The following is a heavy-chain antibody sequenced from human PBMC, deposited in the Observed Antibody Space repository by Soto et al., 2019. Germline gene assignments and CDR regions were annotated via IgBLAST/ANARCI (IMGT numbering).Heavy chain of an antibody. D-gene: IGHD3-10*01. CDR2: IYNSGST. Sequence: QVQLQESGPGLVKPSQTLSLTCTVSGGSINSGGYYWSWIRQHPGKGLEWIGDIYNSGSTYYNPSLKSRVNISVDTSKNQFSLTLRSVTAADTAVYCCARGITMVRGVIHTPYFDYWGQGTLVTVSS. CDR1: GGSINSGGYY. J-gene: IGHJ4*02. V-gene: IGHV4-31*03. CDR3: ARGITMVRGVIHTPYFDY.